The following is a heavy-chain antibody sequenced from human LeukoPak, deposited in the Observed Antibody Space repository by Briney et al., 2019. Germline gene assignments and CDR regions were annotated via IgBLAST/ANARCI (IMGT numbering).Heavy chain of an antibody. CDR1: GGSISGYH. Sequence: SETLSLTCTVSGGSISGYHWSWFRQPPGKGLEWIGYIDYTWNTNHSPSLESRVTMSLDMSKNQFSLEMNSMTAADTAMFYCARLDRPGGRTGDVFDIWGQGTMVTVSS. J-gene: IGHJ3*02. CDR3: ARLDRPGGRTGDVFDI. D-gene: IGHD3-22*01. V-gene: IGHV4-59*08. CDR2: IDYTWNT.